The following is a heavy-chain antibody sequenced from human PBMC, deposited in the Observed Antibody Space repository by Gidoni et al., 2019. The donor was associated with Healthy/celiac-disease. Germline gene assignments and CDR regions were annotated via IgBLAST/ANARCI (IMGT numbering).Heavy chain of an antibody. CDR1: GGSISSSRSY. V-gene: IGHV4-39*01. CDR2: IYYSGST. D-gene: IGHD2-2*01. J-gene: IGHJ4*02. CDR3: ATFIGVVPAAGFDY. Sequence: GGSISSSRSYWGWLRQPPGKGLEWIGSIYYSGSTDYNPSLKSRVTISVDMSKNQFSLKLSYVTAADTAVYYCATFIGVVPAAGFDYWGQGTLVTVSS.